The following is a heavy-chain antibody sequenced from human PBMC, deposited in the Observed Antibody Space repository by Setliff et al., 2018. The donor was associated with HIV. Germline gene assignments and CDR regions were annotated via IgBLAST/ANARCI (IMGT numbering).Heavy chain of an antibody. CDR2: INYAGVA. CDR3: ARGGAVTVLGIPSYAYFDGLDV. D-gene: IGHD2-2*01. V-gene: IGHV4-34*01. CDR1: AWSLSGYF. Sequence: KTSETLSLTCGVDAWSLSGYFWVWVRQSPKRGLEWIGEINYAGVANYSPSLKSRVTMSIDTSKSQFSLKVSSVTAADTAVYFCARGGAVTVLGIPSYAYFDGLDVWGQGTTVTVSS. J-gene: IGHJ6*02.